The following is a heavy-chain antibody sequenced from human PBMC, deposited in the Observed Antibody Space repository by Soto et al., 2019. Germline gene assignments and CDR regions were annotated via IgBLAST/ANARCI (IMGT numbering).Heavy chain of an antibody. CDR2: ISYDGSNK. CDR1: GFTFSSYG. D-gene: IGHD1-7*01. J-gene: IGHJ4*02. CDR3: AKDYWNYEGHFDY. V-gene: IGHV3-30*18. Sequence: QVQLVESGGGVVQPGRSLRLSCAVSGFTFSSYGMHWVRQAPGKGLEWVAVISYDGSNKYYADSVKGRFTISRDNSKNTLYLKMNSLRAEDTAVYYCAKDYWNYEGHFDYWGQGTLVTVSS.